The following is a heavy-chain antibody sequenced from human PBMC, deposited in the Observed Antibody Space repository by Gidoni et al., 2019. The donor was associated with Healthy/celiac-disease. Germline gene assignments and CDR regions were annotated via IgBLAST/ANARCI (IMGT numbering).Heavy chain of an antibody. CDR2: IYYSGST. CDR1: GGSISSSSYY. D-gene: IGHD3-10*01. V-gene: IGHV4-39*01. CDR3: ARLVTGVLLWFGDLPNGGRFDP. Sequence: QLQLQESGPGLVKPSETLSLTCTVSGGSISSSSYYWGWIRQPPGKGLEWIGSIYYSGSTYYNPSLKSRVTISVDTSKNQFSLKLSSVTAADTAVYYCARLVTGVLLWFGDLPNGGRFDPWGQGTLVTVSS. J-gene: IGHJ5*02.